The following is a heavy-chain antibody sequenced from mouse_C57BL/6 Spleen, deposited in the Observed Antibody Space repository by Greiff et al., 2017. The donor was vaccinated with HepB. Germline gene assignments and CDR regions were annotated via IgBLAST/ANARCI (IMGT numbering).Heavy chain of an antibody. CDR3: ARFELGRTAMDY. D-gene: IGHD4-1*01. CDR2: IDPSDSYT. V-gene: IGHV1-69*01. Sequence: QVQLKQPGAELVMPGASVKLSCKASGYTFTSYWMHWVKQRPGQGLEWIGEIDPSDSYTNYNQKFKGKSTLTVDKSSSTAYMQLSSLTSEDSAVYYCARFELGRTAMDYWGQGTSVTVSS. J-gene: IGHJ4*01. CDR1: GYTFTSYW.